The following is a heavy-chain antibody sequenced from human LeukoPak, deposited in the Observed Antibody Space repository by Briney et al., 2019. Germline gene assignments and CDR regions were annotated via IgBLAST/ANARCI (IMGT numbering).Heavy chain of an antibody. CDR2: ISRSGSTK. CDR1: GFTFSDYY. CDR3: ARVLRYCSGGNCYSGGLGYMDV. V-gene: IGHV3-11*01. D-gene: IGHD2-15*01. J-gene: IGHJ6*03. Sequence: GGSLRLSCAASGFTFSDYYMSWIRQAPGKGLEWVSSISRSGSTKYYADSVKGRFTISRDNAKNSLFLQMNSLRAEDTAVYYCARVLRYCSGGNCYSGGLGYMDVWGKGTTVTISS.